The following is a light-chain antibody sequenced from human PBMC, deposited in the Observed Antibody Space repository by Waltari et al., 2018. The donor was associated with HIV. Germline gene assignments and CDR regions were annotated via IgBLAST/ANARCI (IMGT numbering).Light chain of an antibody. CDR3: QKYNSVVI. Sequence: DFQMTQSPSSLSASVGERVTITFRASQDIRHYVAWYQQKSGRVPKLLIHSASTLQSGVPSRFSGTGSGTEFTLTISSLQPDDFATYYCQKYNSVVIFGGGTKVEI. V-gene: IGKV1-27*01. CDR2: SAS. CDR1: QDIRHY. J-gene: IGKJ4*01.